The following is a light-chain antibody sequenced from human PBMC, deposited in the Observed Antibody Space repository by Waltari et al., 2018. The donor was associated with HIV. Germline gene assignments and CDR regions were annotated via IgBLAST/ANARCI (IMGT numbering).Light chain of an antibody. J-gene: IGKJ1*01. Sequence: DIQMTQSPSSLSASVGDRVTIACRASQSIASYVNWYQQKPGKAPNLLIYAASTLQTGVPSRFSGSGSGTQFTLTISGLQVEDFATYYCLQTDGAPRNPPSFGQGTRVEVK. CDR3: LQTDGAPRNPPS. V-gene: IGKV1-39*01. CDR1: QSIASY. CDR2: AAS.